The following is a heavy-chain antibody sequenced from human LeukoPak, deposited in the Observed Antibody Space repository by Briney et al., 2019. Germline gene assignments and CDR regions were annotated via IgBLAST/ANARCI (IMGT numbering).Heavy chain of an antibody. CDR2: ISSSGSTI. V-gene: IGHV3-48*03. CDR3: AELGITMIGGV. Sequence: QPGGTLRLSCAASGFTFSSYEMNWVRQAPGKGLEWVSYISSSGSTIYYADSVKGRFTISRDNAKNSLYLQMNSLRAEDTAVYYCAELGITMIGGVWGKGTTVTISS. D-gene: IGHD3-10*02. CDR1: GFTFSSYE. J-gene: IGHJ6*04.